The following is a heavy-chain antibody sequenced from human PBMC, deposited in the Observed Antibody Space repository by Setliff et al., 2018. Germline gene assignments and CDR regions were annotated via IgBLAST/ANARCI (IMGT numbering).Heavy chain of an antibody. D-gene: IGHD6-13*01. Sequence: NPSETLSLTCTVSGGSISDYYWSWIRQSPGKGLEWIGNIYYSGSTKYNPSLKSRVTISVDTSKNQFSLKLSSVTAADTAVYYCARRGMGSSWFQGYFDYWGQGTLVTVSS. J-gene: IGHJ4*02. CDR1: GGSISDYY. CDR2: IYYSGST. CDR3: ARRGMGSSWFQGYFDY. V-gene: IGHV4-59*08.